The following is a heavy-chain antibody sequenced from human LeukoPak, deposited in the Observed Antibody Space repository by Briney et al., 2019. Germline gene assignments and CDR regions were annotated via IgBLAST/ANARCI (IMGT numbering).Heavy chain of an antibody. CDR2: IGVSGGST. Sequence: GGSLRLSCAASGFTFSEYAMSWVRQVPGMGLEWVSTIGVSGGSTNYADSVRGRFTISRDNSKNTLYLQVNSLRADDTAVYYCAKGRVGTNGVLEHWGQGTLVTVSS. CDR1: GFTFSEYA. D-gene: IGHD1-26*01. J-gene: IGHJ1*01. CDR3: AKGRVGTNGVLEH. V-gene: IGHV3-23*01.